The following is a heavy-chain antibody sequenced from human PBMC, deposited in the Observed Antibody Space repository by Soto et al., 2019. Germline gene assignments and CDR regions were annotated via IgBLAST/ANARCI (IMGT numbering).Heavy chain of an antibody. Sequence: PGESLTISCKGSGYSFTSYWISWVRQMPGKGLEWMGMIDPSDSYTNYSPSFQGHVTISADKSISTAYLQWSSLKASDTAMYYCARLADTVTYYYYYYGMDVWGQGTTVTVSS. V-gene: IGHV5-10-1*01. D-gene: IGHD4-17*01. CDR2: IDPSDSYT. CDR1: GYSFTSYW. CDR3: ARLADTVTYYYYYYGMDV. J-gene: IGHJ6*02.